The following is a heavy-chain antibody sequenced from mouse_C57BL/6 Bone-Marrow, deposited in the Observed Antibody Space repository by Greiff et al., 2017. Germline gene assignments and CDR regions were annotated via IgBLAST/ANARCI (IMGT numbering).Heavy chain of an antibody. D-gene: IGHD1-1*01. Sequence: EVMLVESGGDLVKPGGSLKLSCAASGFTFSSYGMSWVRQTPDKRLEWVATLSSGGSYTYYPDSVKGRFTISRDNAKNTLYLQMSSLKSEDTAMYYCARHYSHYYGSSFNWYVDVWGTGTTVTVSS. CDR1: GFTFSSYG. CDR2: LSSGGSYT. CDR3: ARHYSHYYGSSFNWYVDV. J-gene: IGHJ1*03. V-gene: IGHV5-6*01.